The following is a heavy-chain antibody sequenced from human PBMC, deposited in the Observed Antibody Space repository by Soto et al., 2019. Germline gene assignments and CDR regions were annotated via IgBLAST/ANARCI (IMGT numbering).Heavy chain of an antibody. CDR2: ISWNRGNI. Sequence: EVQLVESGGGLVQPGRSLRLSCAASGFGFGDYAMHWVRQAPGKGLEWVSGISWNRGNIGYAGSVKGRFTISRDNAKNSLYLQINSLRTEDTALYYCAINDRYFDLWGRGTLVTVSS. CDR3: AINDRYFDL. D-gene: IGHD3-9*01. J-gene: IGHJ2*01. V-gene: IGHV3-9*01. CDR1: GFGFGDYA.